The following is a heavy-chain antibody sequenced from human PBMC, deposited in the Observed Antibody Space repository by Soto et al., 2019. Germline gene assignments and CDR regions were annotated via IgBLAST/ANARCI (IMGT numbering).Heavy chain of an antibody. CDR2: ISTDGSIT. D-gene: IGHD3-16*01. CDR3: ARDIGYGGN. CDR1: GFTFSTSW. Sequence: EVQLVESGGGLVQPGGSLRLSCTTSGFTFSTSWMHWVRQTPGKGLLWVSHISTDGSITNYADSAKGRFTISRDNAKNMLFLQMNKLRAEDTAVYFCARDIGYGGNWGQGTLVTVSS. J-gene: IGHJ4*02. V-gene: IGHV3-74*01.